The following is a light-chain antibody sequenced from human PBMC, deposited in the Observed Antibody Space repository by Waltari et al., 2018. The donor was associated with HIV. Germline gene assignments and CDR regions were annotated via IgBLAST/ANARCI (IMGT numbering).Light chain of an antibody. Sequence: DIQMTQFPSTLPASVGDRITLTCRASHRVSRWLAWYQQNPVKAPKVLIYRASSLESGVPSRFSGSGSGTEFNLTISTLQPEDFGTYYCQEYSTSFWTFGPGTTVEVK. CDR2: RAS. J-gene: IGKJ1*01. CDR3: QEYSTSFWT. V-gene: IGKV1-5*03. CDR1: HRVSRW.